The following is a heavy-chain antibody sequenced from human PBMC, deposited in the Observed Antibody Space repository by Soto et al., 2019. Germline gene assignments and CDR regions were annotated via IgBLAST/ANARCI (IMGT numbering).Heavy chain of an antibody. Sequence: GESLKISCKGSGYKFTNYWLGWVRQMPGKGPEWMGIIYPGDSDTRYSPSFQGQVTISADKSISTTYLQWSSLKASDTAMYYWAKPSGAYSGGFRFVLDVWGQGTRVTVSS. CDR3: AKPSGAYSGGFRFVLDV. J-gene: IGHJ6*02. V-gene: IGHV5-51*01. D-gene: IGHD6-19*01. CDR2: IYPGDSDT. CDR1: GYKFTNYW.